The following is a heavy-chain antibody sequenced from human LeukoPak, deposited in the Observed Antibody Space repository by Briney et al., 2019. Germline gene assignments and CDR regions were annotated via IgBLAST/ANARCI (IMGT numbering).Heavy chain of an antibody. D-gene: IGHD2-15*01. CDR3: ARDPCSGGSCLNWFDP. CDR2: FYSGGSR. J-gene: IGHJ5*02. V-gene: IGHV3-53*01. Sequence: GGSLRLSCAASGFTVSSYYMSWVRQAPGKGLEWVSVFYSGGSRYYAESVKGRLTISRDNSKNTLYLQMNSLRVEDTAVYYCARDPCSGGSCLNWFDPRGQGTLATVSS. CDR1: GFTVSSYY.